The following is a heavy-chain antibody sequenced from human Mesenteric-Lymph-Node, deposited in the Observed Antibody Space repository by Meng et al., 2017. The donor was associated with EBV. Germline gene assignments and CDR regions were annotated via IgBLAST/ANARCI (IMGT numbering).Heavy chain of an antibody. D-gene: IGHD5/OR15-5a*01. CDR1: GDSISSAGYY. CDR3: ARDVWYFDS. J-gene: IGHJ4*02. V-gene: IGHV4-30-4*01. CDR2: SYYSDNA. Sequence: HGHLPASVPGPLQPSQTTSLTCTVSGDSISSAGYYWSWIRQRPGEGLEWIGYSYYSDNAYANPSIRSRVTISKDTSRNQFFLNLISVTAADTVVYYCARDVWYFDSWGQGTLVTVSS.